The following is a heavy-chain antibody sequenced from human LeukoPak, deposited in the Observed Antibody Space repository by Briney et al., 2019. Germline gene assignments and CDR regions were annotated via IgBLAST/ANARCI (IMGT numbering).Heavy chain of an antibody. V-gene: IGHV3-23*01. Sequence: GGSLRLSCAASGFTFSSYAMSWVRQAPGKGLEWVSAISGSGGSTYYADSVKGRFTISRDNSKNTLYLQMNSLRAEDTAVYYCARDGLVVPASLFDYWGQGTLVTVSS. CDR2: ISGSGGST. CDR3: ARDGLVVPASLFDY. D-gene: IGHD2-2*01. J-gene: IGHJ4*02. CDR1: GFTFSSYA.